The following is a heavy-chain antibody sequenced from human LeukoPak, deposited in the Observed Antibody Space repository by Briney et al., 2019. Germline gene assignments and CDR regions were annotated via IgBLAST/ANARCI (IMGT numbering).Heavy chain of an antibody. CDR1: GFTFSSYE. V-gene: IGHV3-48*03. Sequence: GGSLRLSCAASGFTFSSYEMNWVRQAPGKGLEWVSYISSSGSIVYYADSVKGRFTISRDNAKNSLYLQMNSLRVEDAAVYYCARAPNENYDILTAYYRYYGMDVWGQGTTVTVSS. D-gene: IGHD3-9*01. CDR3: ARAPNENYDILTAYYRYYGMDV. J-gene: IGHJ6*02. CDR2: ISSSGSIV.